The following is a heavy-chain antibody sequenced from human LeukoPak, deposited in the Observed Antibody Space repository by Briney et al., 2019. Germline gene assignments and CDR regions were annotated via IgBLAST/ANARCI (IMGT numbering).Heavy chain of an antibody. Sequence: GGSLRLSCAASGFTFSSYAMSWVRQAPGKGLEWVSAISGSGGSKYYADSVKGRFTISRDNSKNTLYLQMHSLRAEDTAVYYCARDRVAVSGTDYYYCGMDVWGQGTTVTVSS. D-gene: IGHD6-19*01. V-gene: IGHV3-23*01. CDR2: ISGSGGSK. J-gene: IGHJ6*02. CDR1: GFTFSSYA. CDR3: ARDRVAVSGTDYYYCGMDV.